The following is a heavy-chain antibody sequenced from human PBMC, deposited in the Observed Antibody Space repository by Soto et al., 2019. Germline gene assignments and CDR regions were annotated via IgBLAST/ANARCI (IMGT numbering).Heavy chain of an antibody. CDR1: GFTFSDDY. J-gene: IGHJ4*02. CDR2: ISTSGSTI. CDR3: ASVSPPPSY. V-gene: IGHV3-11*01. Sequence: GGSLRLSCAASGFTFSDDYMSWIRQAPGKGLEWVSYISTSGSTINYADSVKGRFTISRDNAKNSLYLQMNSLRAEDTAVYYSASVSPPPSYWAQGTVVPVSS.